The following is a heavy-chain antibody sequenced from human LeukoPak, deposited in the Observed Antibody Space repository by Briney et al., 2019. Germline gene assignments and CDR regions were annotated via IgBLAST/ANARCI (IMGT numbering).Heavy chain of an antibody. D-gene: IGHD2-2*01. Sequence: GASVKVSCKASGGTFSIYAISWVRQAPGQGLEWMGGIIPIFGTANYAQKFQGRVTITADESTSTAYMELSSLRSEDTAVYYCAREGVHCSSTSCHDSTLFVRENYYYYYGMDVWGQGTTVTVSS. V-gene: IGHV1-69*13. J-gene: IGHJ6*02. CDR3: AREGVHCSSTSCHDSTLFVRENYYYYYGMDV. CDR2: IIPIFGTA. CDR1: GGTFSIYA.